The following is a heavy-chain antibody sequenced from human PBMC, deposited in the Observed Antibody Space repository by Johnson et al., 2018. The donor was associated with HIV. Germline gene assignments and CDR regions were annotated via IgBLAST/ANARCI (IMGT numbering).Heavy chain of an antibody. CDR3: ARADWNHGGAFDI. V-gene: IGHV3-74*02. Sequence: VQVVESGGGVVQPGRSLRLSCAASGFTFSSYAMHWVRQAPGKGLVWVSRINSDGSSTSYADSVKGRFTISRDNAKNTLYLQMNSLRAEDTAVYYCARADWNHGGAFDIWGQGTMVTVSS. CDR1: GFTFSSYA. J-gene: IGHJ3*02. D-gene: IGHD1-1*01. CDR2: INSDGSST.